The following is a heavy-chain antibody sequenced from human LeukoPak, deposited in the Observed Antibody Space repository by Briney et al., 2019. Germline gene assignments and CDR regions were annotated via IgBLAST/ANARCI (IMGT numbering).Heavy chain of an antibody. Sequence: ASVTVSFKVSGYTLTELSMHWVRQAPGKGLEWMGGFDPEDGETIYAQKFQGRVTMTEDTSTDTAYMELSSLRSEDTAVYYCATLTYYYDSSGFDGGYWGQGTLVTVSS. V-gene: IGHV1-24*01. CDR2: FDPEDGET. J-gene: IGHJ4*02. D-gene: IGHD3-22*01. CDR1: GYTLTELS. CDR3: ATLTYYYDSSGFDGGY.